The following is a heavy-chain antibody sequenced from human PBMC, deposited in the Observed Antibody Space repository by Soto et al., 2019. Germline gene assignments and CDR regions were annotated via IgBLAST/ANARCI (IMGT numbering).Heavy chain of an antibody. Sequence: SETLSLPCAVSGGSISSGDYYWSWIRKPPGKGLEWIGYIYYSGTTYYNPSLKSRVTISVDTSKNQFSLKLSSVTAADTAVYYCARSRNSDYVPQYWGQGTLVTVSS. J-gene: IGHJ4*02. V-gene: IGHV4-30-4*01. CDR1: GGSISSGDYY. CDR3: ARSRNSDYVPQY. D-gene: IGHD4-4*01. CDR2: IYYSGTT.